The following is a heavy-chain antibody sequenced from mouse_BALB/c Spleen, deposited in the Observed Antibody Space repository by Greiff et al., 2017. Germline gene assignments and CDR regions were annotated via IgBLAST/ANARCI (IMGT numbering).Heavy chain of an antibody. Sequence: VQVVESGPGLVAPSQSLSITCTVSGFSLTSYGVHWVRQPPGKGLEWLGVIWAGGSTNYNSALMSRLSISKDNSKSQVFLKMNSLQTDDTAMYYCARDHYYGSSHWYFDVWGAGTTVTVSS. V-gene: IGHV2-9*02. CDR2: IWAGGST. CDR1: GFSLTSYG. CDR3: ARDHYYGSSHWYFDV. D-gene: IGHD1-1*01. J-gene: IGHJ1*01.